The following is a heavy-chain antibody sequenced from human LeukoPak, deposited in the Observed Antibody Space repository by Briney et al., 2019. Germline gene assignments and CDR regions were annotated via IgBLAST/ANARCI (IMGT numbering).Heavy chain of an antibody. CDR1: GYTFTSYA. J-gene: IGHJ4*02. CDR3: ARDLIFRGKMKLAY. Sequence: ASVKVSCKASGYTFTSYAMNWVRRAPGQGLEWMRWINTNTGNPAYAQGFTGRFVFSLDTSVSTAYLQISSLKAEDTAVYYCARDLIFRGKMKLAYWGQGTLVTVSS. D-gene: IGHD1-26*01. V-gene: IGHV7-4-1*02. CDR2: INTNTGNP.